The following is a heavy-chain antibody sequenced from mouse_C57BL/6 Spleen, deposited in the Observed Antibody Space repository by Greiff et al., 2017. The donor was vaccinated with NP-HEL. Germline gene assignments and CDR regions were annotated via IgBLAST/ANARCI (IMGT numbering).Heavy chain of an antibody. CDR2: IYPGDGDT. CDR3: ASRALAAMDY. CDR1: GYAFSSSW. V-gene: IGHV1-82*01. J-gene: IGHJ4*01. Sequence: QVQLKESGPELVKPGASVKISCKASGYAFSSSWMNWVKQRPGKGLEWIGRIYPGDGDTNYNGKFKGKATLTADKSSSTAYMQLSSLTSEDSAVYFCASRALAAMDYWGQGTSVTVSS.